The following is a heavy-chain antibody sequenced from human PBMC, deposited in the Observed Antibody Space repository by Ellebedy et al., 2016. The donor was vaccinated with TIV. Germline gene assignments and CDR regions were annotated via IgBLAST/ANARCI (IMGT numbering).Heavy chain of an antibody. D-gene: IGHD3-22*01. J-gene: IGHJ4*02. Sequence: SQTLSLTXXVYGGSFSIYYWTWIRQPPGKGLEWIGEINHGGSTNYNPSLKSRLTISVDTSKNQFSLKLSSVTAADTAVYYCARGRRHSETSAYFLDYWGQGTLATVSS. CDR3: ARGRRHSETSAYFLDY. CDR2: INHGGST. V-gene: IGHV4-34*01. CDR1: GGSFSIYY.